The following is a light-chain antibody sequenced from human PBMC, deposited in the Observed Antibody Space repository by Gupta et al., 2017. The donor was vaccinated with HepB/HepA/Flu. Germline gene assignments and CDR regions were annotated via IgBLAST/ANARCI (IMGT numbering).Light chain of an antibody. Sequence: DIQMTQSPSTLSAFVGDRVTITCRASQIITDWLAWYQQKRGKAPKLLIYKASILESGVPSRFSGSGSGTEFTLTINSLQPDDLATYYCQQYDSYPAVTFGGGTKVEVK. J-gene: IGKJ4*01. V-gene: IGKV1-5*03. CDR1: QIITDW. CDR3: QQYDSYPAVT. CDR2: KAS.